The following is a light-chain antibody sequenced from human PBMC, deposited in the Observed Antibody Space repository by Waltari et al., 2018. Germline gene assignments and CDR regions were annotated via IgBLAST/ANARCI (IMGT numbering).Light chain of an antibody. V-gene: IGKV3-15*01. CDR2: GAS. CDR1: QSVSSK. CDR3: QQYNNWPWYT. Sequence: EIVMTQSPATLSVSPGERATLSCRASQSVSSKLAWYQQKPGQAPRLLIYGASTRAPGIPARFSGSGSGTEFTLTISSLQSEDFAVYYCQQYNNWPWYTFGQGTKLDIK. J-gene: IGKJ2*01.